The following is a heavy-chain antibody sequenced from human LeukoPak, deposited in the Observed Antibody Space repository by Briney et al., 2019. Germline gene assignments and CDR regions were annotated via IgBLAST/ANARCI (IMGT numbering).Heavy chain of an antibody. J-gene: IGHJ6*03. Sequence: GGSLRLSCAASGFTFDAYGMSLVRQAPGKGLEWVSGINWNGVSTSYVDSVKGRFTISRDNAKNSLYLQMNSLRAEDTALYYCARALSNYVDYHYYYYMDVWGKGTTVTVSS. CDR3: ARALSNYVDYHYYYYMDV. CDR1: GFTFDAYG. D-gene: IGHD4-11*01. V-gene: IGHV3-20*04. CDR2: INWNGVST.